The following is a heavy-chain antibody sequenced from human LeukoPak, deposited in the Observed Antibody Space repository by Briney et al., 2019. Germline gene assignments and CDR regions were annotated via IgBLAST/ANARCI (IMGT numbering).Heavy chain of an antibody. D-gene: IGHD6-25*01. CDR2: IYYSGST. V-gene: IGHV4-39*07. Sequence: KSSETLSLTCTVSGGSISSSSYYWGWIRQPPGKGLEWIGSIYYSGSTYYNPSLKSRVTISVDTSKNQFSLKLSSVTAADTAVDYCARVPPYSSVDAFDIWGQGTMVTVSS. J-gene: IGHJ3*02. CDR1: GGSISSSSYY. CDR3: ARVPPYSSVDAFDI.